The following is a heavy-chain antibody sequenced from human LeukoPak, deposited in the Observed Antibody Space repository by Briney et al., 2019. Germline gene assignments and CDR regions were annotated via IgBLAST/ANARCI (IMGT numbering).Heavy chain of an antibody. V-gene: IGHV4-59*01. CDR1: GGSISSYY. Sequence: SETLSLNCTVSGGSISSYYWSWIRQPPGKGLEWIGYIYYSGSTNYNPSLKSRVTISVDTSKNQFSLKLSSVTAADTAVYYCARGYYDSSGYYSGFDYWGQGTLVTVSS. CDR2: IYYSGST. D-gene: IGHD3-22*01. J-gene: IGHJ4*02. CDR3: ARGYYDSSGYYSGFDY.